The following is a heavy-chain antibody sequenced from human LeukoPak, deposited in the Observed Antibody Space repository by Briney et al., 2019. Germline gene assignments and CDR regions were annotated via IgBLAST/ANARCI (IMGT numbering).Heavy chain of an antibody. CDR3: AREGRDYGSGSYYYY. CDR2: IRYDGSNK. CDR1: GFTFSGYG. D-gene: IGHD3-10*01. Sequence: GGSLRLSCAASGFTFSGYGMHWVRQAPGKGLEGVAFIRYDGSNKYYADSVKGRFTISRDNSKNTLYLQMNSLRAEDTAVYYCAREGRDYGSGSYYYYWGQGTLVTVSS. J-gene: IGHJ4*02. V-gene: IGHV3-30*02.